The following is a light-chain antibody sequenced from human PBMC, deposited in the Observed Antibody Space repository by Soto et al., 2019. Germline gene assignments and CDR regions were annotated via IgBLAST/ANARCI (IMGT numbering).Light chain of an antibody. CDR2: KAS. Sequence: DIKMTQSPSTLSASVGDRVTITCRASQSISSWLAWYQQKPGKAPNLLIYKASSLESGVPSRFSGSGSGTEFTLTISSRQPDDFATYYCQQYNSYPLTFGGGTKVEIK. V-gene: IGKV1-5*03. CDR3: QQYNSYPLT. CDR1: QSISSW. J-gene: IGKJ4*01.